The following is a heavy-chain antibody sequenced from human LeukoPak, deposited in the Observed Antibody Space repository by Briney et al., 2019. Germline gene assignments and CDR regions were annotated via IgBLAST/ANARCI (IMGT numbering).Heavy chain of an antibody. CDR3: AREVRSYPAY. CDR1: GFTFSSYS. V-gene: IGHV3-48*01. Sequence: GGSLRLSCAASGFTFSSYSMNWVRQAPGKGLEWVSYISSSSSTIYYADSVKGRFTISRDNAKNSLYLQMNSLRAEDTAVYYCAREVRSYPAYWGQGTLVTVSS. D-gene: IGHD1-26*01. CDR2: ISSSSSTI. J-gene: IGHJ4*02.